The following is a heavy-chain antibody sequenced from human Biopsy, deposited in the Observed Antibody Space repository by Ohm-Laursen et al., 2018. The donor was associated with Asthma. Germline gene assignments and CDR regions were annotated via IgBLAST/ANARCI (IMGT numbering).Heavy chain of an antibody. V-gene: IGHV3-30*18. CDR3: AKEVFPGWELRRGPDS. CDR1: GFTFSNYG. J-gene: IGHJ4*02. CDR2: ISFDGSNK. Sequence: LRLSCAASGFTFSNYGMHWVRQAPGKGLDWVAVISFDGSNKNYTDSVKGRFATSRDNSRNTLHLEMNSLRAEDTAVYFCAKEVFPGWELRRGPDSWGQGTLVTVSS. D-gene: IGHD1-26*01.